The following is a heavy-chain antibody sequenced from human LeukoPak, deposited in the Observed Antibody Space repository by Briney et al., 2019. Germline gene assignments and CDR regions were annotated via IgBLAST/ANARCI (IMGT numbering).Heavy chain of an antibody. Sequence: SETLSLTCSVSGGAISYSSYYWSWIRQPPGKGLEWIGYIYYSGSTNYNPSLKSRVTVSVDTSKNQFSLKLSSVTAADTAVYYCARFFGSSSPRGFMYFDYWGQGTLVTVSS. D-gene: IGHD6-13*01. J-gene: IGHJ4*02. CDR2: IYYSGST. CDR1: GGAISYSSYY. CDR3: ARFFGSSSPRGFMYFDY. V-gene: IGHV4-61*01.